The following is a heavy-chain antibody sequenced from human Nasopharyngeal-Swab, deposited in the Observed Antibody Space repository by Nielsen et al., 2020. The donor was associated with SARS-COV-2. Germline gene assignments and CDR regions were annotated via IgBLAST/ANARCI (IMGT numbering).Heavy chain of an antibody. CDR2: ISSSSSYI. Sequence: GSLKISCAASGFTFSSYSMNWVRQAPGKGLEWVSSISSSSSYIYYADSVKGRFTISRDNAKNSLYLQMNSLRAEDTAVYYCATTNYYDSSGYGFDYWGQGTLVTVSS. V-gene: IGHV3-21*01. D-gene: IGHD3-22*01. CDR3: ATTNYYDSSGYGFDY. J-gene: IGHJ4*02. CDR1: GFTFSSYS.